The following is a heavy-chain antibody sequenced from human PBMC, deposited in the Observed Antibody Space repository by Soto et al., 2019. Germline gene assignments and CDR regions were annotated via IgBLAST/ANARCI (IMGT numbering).Heavy chain of an antibody. V-gene: IGHV4-30-2*01. J-gene: IGHJ4*02. Sequence: SETLSLTCAVSSGSISGGGYSWSWIRQPPGKGLEWIGYIYHSGSTYYNPSLKSRVTISVDRSKNQFSLKLSSVTAADTAVYYCASATTDTAMAPGYWGQGTLVTVSS. D-gene: IGHD5-18*01. CDR3: ASATTDTAMAPGY. CDR2: IYHSGST. CDR1: SGSISGGGYS.